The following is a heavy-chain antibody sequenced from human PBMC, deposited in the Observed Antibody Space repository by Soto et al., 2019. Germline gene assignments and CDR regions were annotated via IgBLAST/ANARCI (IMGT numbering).Heavy chain of an antibody. CDR2: SIGPSGNT. J-gene: IGHJ6*02. Sequence: EVQLLESGGDLVQPGGSLRLVCAASGFTFSNSGMRWVRQAPGQGLEWVSSIGPSGNTYYSDAVKGRFTISRDISKNTLFFQMDSLRAEDTATYYCAKLLHNSYYNVMDVWGQGTTVTVSS. V-gene: IGHV3-23*01. CDR3: AKLLHNSYYNVMDV. CDR1: GFTFSNSG. D-gene: IGHD4-4*01.